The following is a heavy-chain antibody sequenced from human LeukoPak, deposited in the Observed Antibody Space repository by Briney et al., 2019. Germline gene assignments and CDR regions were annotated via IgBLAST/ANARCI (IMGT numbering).Heavy chain of an antibody. D-gene: IGHD6-6*01. CDR2: LSDGGVRI. J-gene: IGHJ4*02. V-gene: IGHV3-23*01. CDR3: ANTHCDSSPIVWNF. CDR1: GFTFRNYG. Sequence: LPGGSLRLSCIASGFTFRNYGMSWVRQAPGKGLEWVSGLSDGGVRIFYADSVKGRFTISRDNSKNTLYLQMDSPRAEDTAVYYCANTHCDSSPIVWNFWGQGTLVTVSS.